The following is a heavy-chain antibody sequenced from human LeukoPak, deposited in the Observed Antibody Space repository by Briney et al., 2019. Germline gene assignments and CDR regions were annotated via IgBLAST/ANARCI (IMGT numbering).Heavy chain of an antibody. CDR1: VYSISSGYY. J-gene: IGHJ4*02. V-gene: IGHV4-38-2*02. Sequence: SETLSLTCTVSVYSISSGYYWGWLRQSPGKGLKWIGSSYHSGSTYYNPSLKSRVTISVDTSKNRSSLKLSSVTAADTAVYYCARTVRTGGYYFDYWGQGTLVTVSS. CDR2: SYHSGST. CDR3: ARTVRTGGYYFDY. D-gene: IGHD3-16*01.